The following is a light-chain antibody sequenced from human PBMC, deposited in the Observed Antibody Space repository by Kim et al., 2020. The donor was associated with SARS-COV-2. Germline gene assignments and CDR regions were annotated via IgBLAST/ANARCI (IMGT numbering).Light chain of an antibody. V-gene: IGLV2-14*03. CDR2: DVS. J-gene: IGLJ2*01. Sequence: QSALTQPASVSGSPGQSITISCTGSNSDVGGYDYVSWYQQHPDKGPKLLIYDVSKRSSGVSNRFSGSKSGNTASLTISGLQAEDEADYYCSSSTTNNTLIFGGGTQLTVL. CDR3: SSSTTNNTLI. CDR1: NSDVGGYDY.